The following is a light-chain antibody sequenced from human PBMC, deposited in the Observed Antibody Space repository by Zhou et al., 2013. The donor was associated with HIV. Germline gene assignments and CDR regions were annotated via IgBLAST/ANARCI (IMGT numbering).Light chain of an antibody. CDR3: QQANRFPQT. V-gene: IGKV1-6*02. Sequence: AIQMTQSPSSLSASIGDTVTFTCRASQDIRNDLGWYQQKSGRAPKVMIYGASTLQTGVPPRFSGSGSGTDFNFTINSLQPEDFATYYCQQANRFPQTFGQGTKVEIK. J-gene: IGKJ2*01. CDR1: QDIRND. CDR2: GAS.